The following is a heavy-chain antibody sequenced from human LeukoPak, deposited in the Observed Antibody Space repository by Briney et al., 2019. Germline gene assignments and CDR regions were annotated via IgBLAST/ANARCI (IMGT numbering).Heavy chain of an antibody. CDR3: ARRSRYSSGWYPRGYDY. CDR1: GYTFTSYA. D-gene: IGHD6-19*01. CDR2: INAGNGNT. V-gene: IGHV1-3*01. Sequence: GASVKVSCKASGYTFTSYAMHWVRQAPGQRLEWMGWINAGNGNTKYSQKFQGRVTITRDTSASTAYMELSSLRSEDTAVYYCARRSRYSSGWYPRGYDYWGQGTLVTVSS. J-gene: IGHJ4*02.